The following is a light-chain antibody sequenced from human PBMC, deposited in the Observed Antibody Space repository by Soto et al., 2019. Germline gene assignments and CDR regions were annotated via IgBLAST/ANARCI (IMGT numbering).Light chain of an antibody. J-gene: IGKJ1*01. CDR2: AAS. V-gene: IGKV3-20*01. CDR1: QSVGKNF. Sequence: EIVLTQSPGTLSLSPGERATLSCRASQSVGKNFLAWYQQKPGQAPTFLIYAASRRATGIPDRFSGSGPGTDFTLTISRLEPEDFAMYYCQQYAESPRTFGQGTKVELK. CDR3: QQYAESPRT.